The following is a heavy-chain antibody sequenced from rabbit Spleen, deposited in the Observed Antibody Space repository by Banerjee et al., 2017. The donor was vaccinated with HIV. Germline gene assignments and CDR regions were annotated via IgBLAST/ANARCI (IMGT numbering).Heavy chain of an antibody. V-gene: IGHV1S40*01. CDR2: INTATAKA. CDR1: GFSFSDRDV. D-gene: IGHD6-1*01. J-gene: IGHJ6*01. CDR3: ARTTYGYDDYADLYYAAMDL. Sequence: QSLEESGGDLVKPGGSLKLSCKASGFSFSDRDVMCWVRQAPGKGLEWIACINTATAKAVYASWVNGRFTISKTSSTTLTLQMTSLTAADTATYFCARTTYGYDDYADLYYAAMDLWGQGTLVTVS.